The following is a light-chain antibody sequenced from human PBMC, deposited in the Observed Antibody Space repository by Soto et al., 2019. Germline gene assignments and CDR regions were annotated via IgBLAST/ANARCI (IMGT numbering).Light chain of an antibody. CDR1: SGHSSYA. Sequence: QYVLTQPPSGSASLGASVKLTCTLSSGHSSYAIAWHQQQPEKGPRYLMKLDSDGSHTKGDAIPDRFSGSSSGAERYLTISSLQSEDEADYYCQTWGTGIHVVFGGGTKLTVL. J-gene: IGLJ2*01. CDR2: LDSDGSH. V-gene: IGLV4-69*01. CDR3: QTWGTGIHVV.